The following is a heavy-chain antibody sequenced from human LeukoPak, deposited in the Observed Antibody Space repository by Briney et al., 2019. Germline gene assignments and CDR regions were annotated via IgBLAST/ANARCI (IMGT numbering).Heavy chain of an antibody. J-gene: IGHJ3*02. CDR2: IHYSEST. CDR3: ASRSGSFSDALDI. D-gene: IGHD3-10*01. Sequence: PSQTLSLTCTVSGGSIRSYYWGCIRQPPGKGLEWIGYIHYSESTKYNPSLKSRVTMSVDTSKNQFSLKLSSVTAADTAVYYCASRSGSFSDALDIWGQGTLVTVSP. CDR1: GGSIRSYY. V-gene: IGHV4-59*08.